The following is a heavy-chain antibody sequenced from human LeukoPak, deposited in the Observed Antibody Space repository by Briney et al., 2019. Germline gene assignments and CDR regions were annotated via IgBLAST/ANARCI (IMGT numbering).Heavy chain of an antibody. J-gene: IGHJ5*02. CDR1: GGSFSGYY. D-gene: IGHD2-15*01. V-gene: IGHV4-34*01. CDR3: ARGRPIRGVVVVAASYSRWFDP. CDR2: INHSGST. Sequence: SETLYLTCAVYGGSFSGYYWSWIRQPPGKGLEWIGEINHSGSTNYNPSLKSRVTISVDTSKNQFSLKLSSVTAADTAVYYCARGRPIRGVVVVAASYSRWFDPWGQGTLVTVSS.